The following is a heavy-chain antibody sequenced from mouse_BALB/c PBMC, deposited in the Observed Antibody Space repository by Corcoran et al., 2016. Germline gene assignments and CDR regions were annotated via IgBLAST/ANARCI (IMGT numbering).Heavy chain of an antibody. J-gene: IGHJ4*01. Sequence: QIQLVQSGPELKKPGETVKISCKASGYTFTDYSMHWVKQAPGKGLKWMGWINTETGEPTYADDFKGRFAFSLETSVSTAYLQINNLKNEDTATYFCARWLLRGYAMDYWGQGTSVTVSS. CDR2: INTETGEP. CDR3: ARWLLRGYAMDY. V-gene: IGHV9-2-1*01. CDR1: GYTFTDYS. D-gene: IGHD2-3*01.